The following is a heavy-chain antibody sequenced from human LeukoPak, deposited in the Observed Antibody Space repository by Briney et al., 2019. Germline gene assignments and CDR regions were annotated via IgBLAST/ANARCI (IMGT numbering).Heavy chain of an antibody. D-gene: IGHD6-19*01. CDR3: ARDVARGVYISGSYGMDV. CDR1: GFTFSSYS. J-gene: IGHJ6*02. Sequence: GGSLRLSCAASGFTFSSYSMNWVRQAPGKGLAWVSSISSSSSYIYYADSVKGRFTISRDNAKNSLYLQMNSLRAEDTAVYYCARDVARGVYISGSYGMDVWGQGTTVTVSS. CDR2: ISSSSSYI. V-gene: IGHV3-21*01.